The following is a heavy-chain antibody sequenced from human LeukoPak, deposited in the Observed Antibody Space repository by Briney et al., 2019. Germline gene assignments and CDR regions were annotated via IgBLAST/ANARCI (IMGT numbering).Heavy chain of an antibody. Sequence: GVSLRLSCAASGFTFSSYAMSWVRQAPGKGLEWVSAISGSGGSTYYADSVKGRFTISRDNSQNTLYLQMNSLRAEDTAVYYCAKDPDYYGSGSYYNLDYFDYWGQGTLVTVSS. J-gene: IGHJ4*02. V-gene: IGHV3-23*01. CDR3: AKDPDYYGSGSYYNLDYFDY. D-gene: IGHD3-10*01. CDR2: ISGSGGST. CDR1: GFTFSSYA.